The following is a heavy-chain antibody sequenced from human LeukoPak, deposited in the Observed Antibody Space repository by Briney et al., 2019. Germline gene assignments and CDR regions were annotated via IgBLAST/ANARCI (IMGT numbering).Heavy chain of an antibody. CDR3: AKRTGCSITTCYRGDYYMDV. J-gene: IGHJ6*03. CDR2: ISGSGSTI. CDR1: GFTFSDYY. Sequence: GGSLRLSCAASGFTFSDYYMSWIRQAPGKGLEWVSYISGSGSTIYYADSVKGRFTISRDNAKNSLYLQMNSLRAEDTAVYYCAKRTGCSITTCYRGDYYMDVWGKGTTVTVSS. V-gene: IGHV3-11*04. D-gene: IGHD2-2*01.